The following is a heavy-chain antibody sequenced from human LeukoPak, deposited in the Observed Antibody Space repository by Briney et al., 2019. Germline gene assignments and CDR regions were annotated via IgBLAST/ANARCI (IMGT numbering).Heavy chain of an antibody. CDR2: IYYSGST. Sequence: SETLSLTCTVSGGSISNSSYYWGWIRQPPGKGLEWIGTIYYSGSTYYNPSLKSRVTISVDTSKNQFSLKLSSVTAADTAVYYCASYSYYYDSSGYFDYWGQGTLVTVSS. V-gene: IGHV4-39*07. J-gene: IGHJ4*02. D-gene: IGHD3-22*01. CDR1: GGSISNSSYY. CDR3: ASYSYYYDSSGYFDY.